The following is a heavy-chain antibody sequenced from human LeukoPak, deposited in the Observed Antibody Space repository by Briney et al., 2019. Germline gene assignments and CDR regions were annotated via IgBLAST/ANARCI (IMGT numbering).Heavy chain of an antibody. V-gene: IGHV4-34*01. J-gene: IGHJ6*02. Sequence: PSETLSLTCAVYGGSFSGYYWSWIRQPPGKGLEWIGEINHSGSTNYNPSLKSRVTISVDTSKNQFSLKLSSVTAADTAVYYCARDPSLYCSSTSCYIGGMDVWGQGTTVTVSS. D-gene: IGHD2-2*02. CDR3: ARDPSLYCSSTSCYIGGMDV. CDR1: GGSFSGYY. CDR2: INHSGST.